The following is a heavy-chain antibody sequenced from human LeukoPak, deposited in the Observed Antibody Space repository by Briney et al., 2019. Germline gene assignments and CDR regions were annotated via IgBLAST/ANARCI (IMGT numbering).Heavy chain of an antibody. D-gene: IGHD1-7*01. CDR1: GGTFSSYA. Sequence: SVKVSCKASGGTFSSYAISWVRQAPGQGLEWMGGIIPIFGTANYAQKFQGRVTITTDESTSTAYMELSSLRSEDTAVYYCARSGRPSLELLAGAFDIWGQGTMVTVSP. CDR3: ARSGRPSLELLAGAFDI. CDR2: IIPIFGTA. J-gene: IGHJ3*02. V-gene: IGHV1-69*05.